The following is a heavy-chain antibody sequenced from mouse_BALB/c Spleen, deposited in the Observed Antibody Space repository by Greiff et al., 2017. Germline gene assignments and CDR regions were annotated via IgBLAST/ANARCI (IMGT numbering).Heavy chain of an antibody. CDR2: IYPGSGST. V-gene: IGHV1-55*01. CDR1: GYNFTSYW. Sequence: QVQLQQPGAELVKPGTSVKLSCKASGYNFTSYWINWVKLRPGQGLEWIGDIYPGSGSTNYNEKFKSKATLTVDTSSSTAYMQLSSLASEDSALYYCARSRAARATRGFAYWGQGTLVTVSA. J-gene: IGHJ3*01. CDR3: ARSRAARATRGFAY. D-gene: IGHD3-1*01.